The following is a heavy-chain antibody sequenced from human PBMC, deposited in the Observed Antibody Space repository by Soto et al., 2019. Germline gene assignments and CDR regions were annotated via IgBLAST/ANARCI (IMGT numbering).Heavy chain of an antibody. CDR2: IYTSGST. D-gene: IGHD3-3*01. J-gene: IGHJ4*02. V-gene: IGHV4-4*07. CDR1: GVSISDYY. CDR3: AREANDFWSGYSFYY. Sequence: QVQLQESGPGLVKPSETLSLTCTVSGVSISDYYWSWIRQPAGTGLEWIGRIYTSGSTSYNPSLKSRVTMSVDKSKNQFSLNLNSVTAADTAMYYCAREANDFWSGYSFYYWGQGTLVTVS.